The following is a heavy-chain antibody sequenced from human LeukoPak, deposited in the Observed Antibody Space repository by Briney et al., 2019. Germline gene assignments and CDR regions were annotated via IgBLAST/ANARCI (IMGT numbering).Heavy chain of an antibody. Sequence: VASVKVSCKVSGYTLTELSMHWVRQAPGKGLEWMGGFDPEDGETIYAQKLQGRVTMTTDTSTSTAYMELRSLRSDDTAVYYCARPYCTNGVCYLNDYWGQGTLVTVSS. CDR2: FDPEDGET. D-gene: IGHD2-8*01. CDR3: ARPYCTNGVCYLNDY. J-gene: IGHJ4*02. V-gene: IGHV1-24*01. CDR1: GYTLTELS.